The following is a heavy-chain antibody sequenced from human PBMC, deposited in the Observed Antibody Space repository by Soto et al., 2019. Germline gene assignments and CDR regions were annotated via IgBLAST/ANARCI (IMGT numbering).Heavy chain of an antibody. V-gene: IGHV1-46*01. J-gene: IGHJ4*02. D-gene: IGHD3-22*01. CDR3: ARDFLDYYDSSGYYPFDY. CDR1: GYTFTSYY. Sequence: ASVKVSCKASGYTFTSYYMHWVRQAPGQGLEWMGIINPSGGSTSYAQKFQGRVTMTRDTSTSTAYMELSSLRSEDTAVYYCARDFLDYYDSSGYYPFDYWGQGTLVTVSS. CDR2: INPSGGST.